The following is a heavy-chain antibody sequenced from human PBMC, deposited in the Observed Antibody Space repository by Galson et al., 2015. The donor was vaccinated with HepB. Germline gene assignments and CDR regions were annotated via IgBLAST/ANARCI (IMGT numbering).Heavy chain of an antibody. CDR2: IDPSDFYT. CDR1: GYSFTSYW. V-gene: IGHV5-10-1*01. D-gene: IGHD3-22*01. Sequence: QSGAEVKKPGESLRISCKGSGYSFTSYWISWVRQMPGKGLEWMGKIDPSDFYTNYSPSFQGHVTISADKSISTAYLQWSSLKASDTAMYYCARHSSNYYDSSGYYPCDYWGQGTLVTVSS. J-gene: IGHJ4*02. CDR3: ARHSSNYYDSSGYYPCDY.